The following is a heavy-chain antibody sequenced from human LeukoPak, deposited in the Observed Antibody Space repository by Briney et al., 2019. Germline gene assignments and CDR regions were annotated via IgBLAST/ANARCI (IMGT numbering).Heavy chain of an antibody. V-gene: IGHV3-21*01. CDR2: ISGSISYI. Sequence: GGGLRLSCAHSGFTFSNDRMNWVRQAPGEGLEWVSSISGSISYIYYAESVKGRFTISKDNTKNSLYLQMNSLRAEDTAGYYRARGEYSSSGGSQAGIIDYWGQGTLLTVSS. CDR3: ARGEYSSSGGSQAGIIDY. CDR1: GFTFSNDR. D-gene: IGHD6-6*01. J-gene: IGHJ4*02.